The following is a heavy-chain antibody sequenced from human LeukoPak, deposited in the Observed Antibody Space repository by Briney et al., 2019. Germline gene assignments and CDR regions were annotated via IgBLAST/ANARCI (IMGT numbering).Heavy chain of an antibody. Sequence: GGSLRLSCTASGFSVSSNYMSWVRQAAGKGLEWVSVIYSGGNTFYADSVRGRFTISRDNSKNTLYLQMNSLRAKDTAVYYCAKDGRLGSGWYPTYYYYMDVWGKGTTVTISS. V-gene: IGHV3-53*05. CDR1: GFSVSSNY. J-gene: IGHJ6*03. CDR3: AKDGRLGSGWYPTYYYYMDV. CDR2: IYSGGNT. D-gene: IGHD6-19*01.